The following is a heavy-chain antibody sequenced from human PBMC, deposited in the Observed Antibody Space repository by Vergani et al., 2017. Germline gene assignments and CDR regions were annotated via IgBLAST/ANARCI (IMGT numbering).Heavy chain of an antibody. Sequence: EVQLVESGGDLVQPGRSLRLSCTASGFTFGYYAMDWFRQAPGQGLEWVGSIRSKAYGQATIYAASVKGRFTISRDESKSIAYLQMNKLQTADTAMYYCVRDQVTMVRGGDAPDIWGQGTMVTVSS. V-gene: IGHV3-49*03. J-gene: IGHJ3*02. CDR3: VRDQVTMVRGGDAPDI. CDR2: IRSKAYGQAT. D-gene: IGHD3-10*01. CDR1: GFTFGYYA.